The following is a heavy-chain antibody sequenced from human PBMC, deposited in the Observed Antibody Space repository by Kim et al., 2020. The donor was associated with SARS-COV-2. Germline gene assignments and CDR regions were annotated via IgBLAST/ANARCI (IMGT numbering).Heavy chain of an antibody. Sequence: GGSLRLSCAASGFTFSSYGMHWVRQAPGKGLEWVAVISYDGSNKYYADSVKGRFTISRDNSKNTLYLQMNSRRAEDTAVYYCARRCMIVNVFDYWGQGTL. CDR3: ARRCMIVNVFDY. CDR2: ISYDGSNK. V-gene: IGHV3-30*03. CDR1: GFTFSSYG. D-gene: IGHD3-22*01. J-gene: IGHJ4*02.